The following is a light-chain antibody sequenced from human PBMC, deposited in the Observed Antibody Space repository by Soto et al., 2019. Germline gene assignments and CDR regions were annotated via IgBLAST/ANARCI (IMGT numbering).Light chain of an antibody. V-gene: IGKV1-33*01. J-gene: IGKJ5*01. Sequence: EIQMTQAPSSLSASVGDRVTITCPASQDISNLLNWYQQKPGKAPRLLIYDASNLETGVPSRFSGSGSGTDCTFTISSLQPEDISTYYCQQYEDIPITLGQGTRLEIK. CDR3: QQYEDIPIT. CDR1: QDISNL. CDR2: DAS.